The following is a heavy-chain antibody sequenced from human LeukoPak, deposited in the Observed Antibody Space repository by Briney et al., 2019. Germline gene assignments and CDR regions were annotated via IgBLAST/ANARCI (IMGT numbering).Heavy chain of an antibody. V-gene: IGHV3-23*01. CDR1: GFTFSSYA. Sequence: GSLRLSCAASGFTFSSYAMSWVRQAPGKGLEWVSAISGSGGSTNYADSVKGRFTISRDNSKNTLYLQMNSLRAEDTAVYYCAKSKGSGYDWDYWGQGTLVTVSS. CDR3: AKSKGSGYDWDY. J-gene: IGHJ4*02. CDR2: ISGSGGST. D-gene: IGHD5-12*01.